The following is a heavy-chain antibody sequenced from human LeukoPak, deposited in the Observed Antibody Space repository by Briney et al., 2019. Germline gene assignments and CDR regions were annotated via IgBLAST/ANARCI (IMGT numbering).Heavy chain of an antibody. CDR3: ARVSIRSSSWYPIDY. Sequence: GGSLRLSCVASGFTFSSYWMSWVRQAPGKGLVWVSRVNSDGGITNYADSVKGRFTISRDNAKNTLYLQMNSLRVEDTAVYYCARVSIRSSSWYPIDYWGQGTLVTVSS. D-gene: IGHD6-13*01. CDR1: GFTFSSYW. J-gene: IGHJ4*02. CDR2: VNSDGGIT. V-gene: IGHV3-74*01.